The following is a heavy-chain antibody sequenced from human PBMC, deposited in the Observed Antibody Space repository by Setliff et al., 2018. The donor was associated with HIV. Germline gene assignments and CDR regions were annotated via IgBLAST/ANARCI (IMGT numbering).Heavy chain of an antibody. Sequence: GGSLRLSCAASGFTFSSFSMNWVRQAPGKGLEWVSSISTSSTYIYYADSMNGRFTISRDNAKNSLYLQMNSLRAEDTAVYYCARWYCSSTSCRGFDYWGQGTLVTVSS. V-gene: IGHV3-21*01. CDR1: GFTFSSFS. CDR3: ARWYCSSTSCRGFDY. CDR2: ISTSSTYI. J-gene: IGHJ4*02. D-gene: IGHD2-2*01.